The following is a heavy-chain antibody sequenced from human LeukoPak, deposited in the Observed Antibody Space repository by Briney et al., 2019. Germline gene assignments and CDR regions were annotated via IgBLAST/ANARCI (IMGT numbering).Heavy chain of an antibody. V-gene: IGHV4-59*01. J-gene: IGHJ5*02. Sequence: SETLSLTCTVSGGSISSYYWSWIRQPPGKGLEWIGYIYYSGSTNYNPSLKSRVTISVDTSKNQFSLKLSSVTAADTAVYYCARDGVPGGGWFDPWGQGTLVTVSS. CDR1: GGSISSYY. D-gene: IGHD3-10*01. CDR2: IYYSGST. CDR3: ARDGVPGGGWFDP.